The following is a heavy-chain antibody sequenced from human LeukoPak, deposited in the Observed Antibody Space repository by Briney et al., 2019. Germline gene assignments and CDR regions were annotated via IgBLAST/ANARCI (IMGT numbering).Heavy chain of an antibody. CDR2: IYYSGST. CDR1: GGSISSSSYY. Sequence: SETLSLTCTVSGGSISSSSYYWGWIRQPPGKGLEWIGSIYYSGSTYYNPSLKSRVTISVDTSKNQFSLKLSSVTAADTAVYYCARGPSGAFDIWGQGTMVTVSS. J-gene: IGHJ3*02. CDR3: ARGPSGAFDI. V-gene: IGHV4-39*07.